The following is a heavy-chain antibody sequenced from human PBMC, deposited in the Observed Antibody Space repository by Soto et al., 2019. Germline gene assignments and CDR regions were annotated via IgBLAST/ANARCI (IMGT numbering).Heavy chain of an antibody. CDR2: IKQDGSQK. CDR3: ARSRVN. CDR1: GFTFSSSW. D-gene: IGHD6-13*01. J-gene: IGHJ4*02. Sequence: GGSLRLSCAASGFTFSSSWMNWVRLAPGKGLEWVATIKQDGSQKYYLDSVKGRLTISRDNAKNSVYLQMNSLRAEDTAVYYCARSRVNWGQGVLVTVSS. V-gene: IGHV3-7*01.